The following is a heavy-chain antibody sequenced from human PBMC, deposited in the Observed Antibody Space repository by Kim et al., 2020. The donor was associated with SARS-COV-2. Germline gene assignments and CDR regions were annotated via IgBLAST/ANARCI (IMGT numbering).Heavy chain of an antibody. D-gene: IGHD3-3*01. CDR3: ARDLSFWDDMTGVWFDP. J-gene: IGHJ5*02. Sequence: GGSLRLSCAASGFTVSSNYMSWVRQAPGKGLEWVSVIYSGGSTYYADSVKGRFTISRDNSKNTLYLQMNSLRAEDTAVYYCARDLSFWDDMTGVWFDPWGQGTLVTVSS. CDR1: GFTVSSNY. CDR2: IYSGGST. V-gene: IGHV3-53*01.